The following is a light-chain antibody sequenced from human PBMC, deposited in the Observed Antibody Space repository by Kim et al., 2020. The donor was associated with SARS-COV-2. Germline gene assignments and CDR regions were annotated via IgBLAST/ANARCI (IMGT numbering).Light chain of an antibody. Sequence: PGQSVTISCTGTSSDAGGYNYVSWYQHHPGKAPKLMIYEVNKRPSGVPDRFSGSKSGNTASLTVSGLQAEDEADYYCSSFAGSNNLFGGGTQLTVL. CDR1: SSDAGGYNY. CDR3: SSFAGSNNL. J-gene: IGLJ3*02. CDR2: EVN. V-gene: IGLV2-8*01.